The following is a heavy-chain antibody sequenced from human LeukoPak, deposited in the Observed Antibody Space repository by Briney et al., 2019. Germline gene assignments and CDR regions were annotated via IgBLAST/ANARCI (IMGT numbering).Heavy chain of an antibody. Sequence: GGSLRLSCAASGFTFSSYAMHWVRQAPGKGLEWVAVISYDGSNKYYADSVKGRFTISRDNSKNTLYLQMNSLRAEDTAVYYCARYCSGGSCFPGGFDYWGQGNLVTVSS. CDR2: ISYDGSNK. J-gene: IGHJ4*02. CDR3: ARYCSGGSCFPGGFDY. CDR1: GFTFSSYA. V-gene: IGHV3-30-3*01. D-gene: IGHD2-15*01.